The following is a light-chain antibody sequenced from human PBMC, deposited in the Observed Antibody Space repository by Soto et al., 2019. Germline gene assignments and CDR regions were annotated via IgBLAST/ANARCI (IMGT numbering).Light chain of an antibody. Sequence: QSALTQPASGSGAPGQSITISCNGTSSDVGSYNLVSWYQQHPGKAPKLMIYEGSKRPSGVSNRFSGSKSGNTASLTISGLQAEDEADYYCCSYAGSSTFYVFGTGTKVTVL. CDR2: EGS. CDR3: CSYAGSSTFYV. V-gene: IGLV2-23*01. J-gene: IGLJ1*01. CDR1: SSDVGSYNL.